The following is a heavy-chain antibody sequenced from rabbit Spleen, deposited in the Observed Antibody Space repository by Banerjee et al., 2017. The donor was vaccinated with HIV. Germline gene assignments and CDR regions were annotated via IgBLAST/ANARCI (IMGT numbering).Heavy chain of an antibody. J-gene: IGHJ4*01. CDR3: ARDAGRGDYIDGVFNL. CDR1: GVSFSGDSY. CDR2: INTATGKA. Sequence: QSLEESGGDLVKPGASLTLTCIASGVSFSGDSYMCWVRQAPGKGLEWIACINTATGKAVYANWAKGRFTISTTSSTTVTLQMTSLTVADTATYFCARDAGRGDYIDGVFNLWGQGTLVTVS. V-gene: IGHV1S40*01. D-gene: IGHD8-1*01.